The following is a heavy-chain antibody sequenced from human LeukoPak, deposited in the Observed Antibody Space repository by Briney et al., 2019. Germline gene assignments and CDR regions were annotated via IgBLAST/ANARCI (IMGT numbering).Heavy chain of an antibody. CDR3: ARGITIFGVVLYFDY. Sequence: SETLSLTCTVSGGPVSSYHWSWIRQPPGKGLEWIGYIYYSGSTNYNPSLKSRVTISVDTSKNQFSLKLSSVTAADTAVYYCARGITIFGVVLYFDYWGQGTLVTVSS. D-gene: IGHD3-3*01. CDR1: GGPVSSYH. V-gene: IGHV4-59*02. CDR2: IYYSGST. J-gene: IGHJ4*02.